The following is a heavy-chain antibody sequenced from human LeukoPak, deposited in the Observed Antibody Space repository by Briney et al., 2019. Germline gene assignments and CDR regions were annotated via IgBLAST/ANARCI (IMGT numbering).Heavy chain of an antibody. D-gene: IGHD3-10*01. CDR1: GGSISSYY. Sequence: PSETLSLTCNVSGGSISSYYWNWIRQPPGKGLEWIGYMSYSGSTHYNPSLESRVTILADTSTSQVSLTLSSVTAEDTAVYYCATYPHYYGTSGVDYWGQGTLVTVPS. V-gene: IGHV4-59*08. CDR2: MSYSGST. J-gene: IGHJ4*02. CDR3: ATYPHYYGTSGVDY.